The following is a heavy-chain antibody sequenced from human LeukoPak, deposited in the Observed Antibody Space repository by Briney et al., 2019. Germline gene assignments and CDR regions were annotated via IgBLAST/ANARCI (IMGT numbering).Heavy chain of an antibody. V-gene: IGHV1-69*06. Sequence: SVKVSCKASGGTFSSYAISWVRQAPGQGLEWMGGIIPIFGTANYAQKFQGRVTITADKSTSTAYMELSSLRSEDTAVYYCAKDRGSRNVILTGRPRASMDFDHWGQGTLVTVSS. CDR3: AKDRGSRNVILTGRPRASMDFDH. J-gene: IGHJ4*02. CDR2: IIPIFGTA. D-gene: IGHD3-9*01. CDR1: GGTFSSYA.